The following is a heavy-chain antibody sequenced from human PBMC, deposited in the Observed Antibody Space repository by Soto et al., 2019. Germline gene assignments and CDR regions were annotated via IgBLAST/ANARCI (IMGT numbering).Heavy chain of an antibody. CDR1: GYSFTSYW. CDR2: IYPGDSDT. CDR3: ARSDYGGNLYYFDY. Sequence: GASLKISCQGSGYSFTSYWIAWVRQMPGKGLECMGIIYPGDSDTRYSPSLQGQVTISADKSTTYLQWSSLKASDTAMYYCARSDYGGNLYYFDYWGQGTLVTVSS. D-gene: IGHD4-17*01. V-gene: IGHV5-51*01. J-gene: IGHJ4*02.